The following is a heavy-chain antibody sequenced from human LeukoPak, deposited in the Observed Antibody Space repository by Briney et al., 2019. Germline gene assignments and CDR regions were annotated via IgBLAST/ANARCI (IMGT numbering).Heavy chain of an antibody. CDR2: INPNSGGT. V-gene: IGHV1-2*02. Sequence: ASVKVSCKDTFTGYYMHWVRQAPGQGLEWMGWINPNSGGTNYAQKFQGRVTMTRDTSISTAYMELSRLRSDDTAVYYCARDLEEGLLKVATYAFDIWGQGTMVTVSS. J-gene: IGHJ3*02. CDR3: ARDLEEGLLKVATYAFDI. CDR1: TFTGYY. D-gene: IGHD5-12*01.